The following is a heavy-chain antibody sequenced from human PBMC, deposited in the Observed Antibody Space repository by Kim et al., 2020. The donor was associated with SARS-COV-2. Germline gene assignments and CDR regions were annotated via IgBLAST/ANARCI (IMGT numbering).Heavy chain of an antibody. Sequence: RFTISRDNSKNTMYLQMNSLRADDTAVYYCAKDSEYCSSTSCYPDGMDVWGQGTTVTVSS. V-gene: IGHV3-23*01. D-gene: IGHD2-2*01. J-gene: IGHJ6*02. CDR3: AKDSEYCSSTSCYPDGMDV.